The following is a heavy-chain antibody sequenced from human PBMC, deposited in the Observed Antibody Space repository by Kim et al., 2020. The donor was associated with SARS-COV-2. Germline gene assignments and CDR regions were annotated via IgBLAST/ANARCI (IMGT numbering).Heavy chain of an antibody. V-gene: IGHV3-23*01. CDR2: ITGNGYTK. Sequence: GGSLRLSCAASGFTFTDYAMAWVRQAPGQGLEWVSSITGNGYTKYTADSVKGRFTISRDSSKNTLFLEMDSVRDDDTAIYYCARSQPQLMIYGPFGTHFDYLGQGALVTVSS. J-gene: IGHJ4*02. CDR3: ARSQPQLMIYGPFGTHFDY. CDR1: GFTFTDYA. D-gene: IGHD2-8*01.